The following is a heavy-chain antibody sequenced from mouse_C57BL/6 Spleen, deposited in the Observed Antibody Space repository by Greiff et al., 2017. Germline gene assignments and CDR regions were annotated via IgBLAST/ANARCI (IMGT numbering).Heavy chain of an antibody. D-gene: IGHD3-1*01. CDR1: GYTFTSYW. CDR3: ARGATSHFDY. V-gene: IGHV1-61*01. Sequence: QVQLQQPGAELVRPGSSVKLSCKASGYTFTSYWMDWVKQRPGQGLEWIGNIYPSDSETHYNQKFKDKATLTVDKSSSTAYMQLSSLTSEDSAVYYCARGATSHFDYWGQGTTLTVSS. J-gene: IGHJ2*01. CDR2: IYPSDSET.